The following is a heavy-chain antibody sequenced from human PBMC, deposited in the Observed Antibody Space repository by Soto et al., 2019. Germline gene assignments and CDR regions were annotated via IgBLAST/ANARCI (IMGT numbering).Heavy chain of an antibody. V-gene: IGHV1-46*01. D-gene: IGHD5-18*01. CDR2: INPSGGST. Sequence: GASVKVSCKASGYSFTSYYMHWVRQAPGQGLEWMGIINPSGGSTSYAQKFQGRVTMTRDTSTSTVYMELSSLRSEDTAVYYCARSLGYSYGSTRYYYYGMDVWGEGTTVTVSS. CDR1: GYSFTSYY. CDR3: ARSLGYSYGSTRYYYYGMDV. J-gene: IGHJ6*04.